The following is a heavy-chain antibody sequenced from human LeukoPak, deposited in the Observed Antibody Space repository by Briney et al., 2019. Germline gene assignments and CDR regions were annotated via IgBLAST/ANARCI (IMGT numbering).Heavy chain of an antibody. CDR2: ISSSSSYI. CDR1: GFTFSSYS. J-gene: IGHJ4*02. V-gene: IGHV3-21*01. CDR3: TRASTYGGEYYFDY. D-gene: IGHD3-10*01. Sequence: GGSLRLSCAASGFTFSSYSMNWVRQAPGEGLEWVSSISSSSSYIYYADSVKGRFTVSRDNAKNSLFLQMNSLRAEDTAVYYCTRASTYGGEYYFDYWGQGTLVTVSS.